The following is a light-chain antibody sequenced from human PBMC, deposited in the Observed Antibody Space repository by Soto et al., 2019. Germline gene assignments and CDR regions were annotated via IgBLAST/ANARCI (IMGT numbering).Light chain of an antibody. CDR3: QQRYSWPLT. J-gene: IGKJ4*01. Sequence: EIVLTQSPAALSLSPGGRATLSCRVSQSININLAWYQQKLGQAPRLLIYDASIRATGIPARFSGSGSGTDFTLTISSLEPEDVGVDYCQQRYSWPLTFGGGTKVEIK. CDR1: QSININ. V-gene: IGKV3-11*01. CDR2: DAS.